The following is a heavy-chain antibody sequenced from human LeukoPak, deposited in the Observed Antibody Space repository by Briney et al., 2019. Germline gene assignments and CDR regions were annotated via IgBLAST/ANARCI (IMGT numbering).Heavy chain of an antibody. CDR3: ARSKVTPYHYYYGMDV. Sequence: SVKVSCNASGYTFTSYDINWVRQATGQGLEWMGWMNPNSGNTGYAEKLQGRVTMTRNTSISTAYMELSSLRSEDTAVYYCARSKVTPYHYYYGMDVWGQGTTVTVSS. CDR1: GYTFTSYD. J-gene: IGHJ6*02. V-gene: IGHV1-8*01. CDR2: MNPNSGNT. D-gene: IGHD2-21*02.